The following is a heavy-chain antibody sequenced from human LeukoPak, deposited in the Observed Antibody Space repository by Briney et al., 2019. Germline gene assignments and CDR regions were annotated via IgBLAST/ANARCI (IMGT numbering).Heavy chain of an antibody. D-gene: IGHD1-7*01. CDR3: AREPAGTYGRYHDY. CDR1: GFTFSSCT. J-gene: IGHJ4*02. Sequence: GGSLRLSCAASGFTFSSCTMGWVRQAPGKGLEWVSTITDGGGHSYYADSMKGRFRVSRDNFKNTLYLQMDSLRAEDTALYYCAREPAGTYGRYHDYWGQGTLVTVSS. CDR2: ITDGGGHS. V-gene: IGHV3-23*01.